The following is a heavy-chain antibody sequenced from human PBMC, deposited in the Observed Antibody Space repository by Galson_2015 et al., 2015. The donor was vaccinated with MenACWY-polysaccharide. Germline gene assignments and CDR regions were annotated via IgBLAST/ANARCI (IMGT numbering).Heavy chain of an antibody. J-gene: IGHJ6*02. CDR1: GFTFSSYW. Sequence: ALRLSCAASGFTFSSYWMSWVRQAPGKGLEWVAHIKRDESEKYYVDSVKGRFAISRDNYKNSLYLQMNSLRAEDTAVYSCTRGHYGLDVWGQGTTVIVSS. V-gene: IGHV3-7*03. CDR3: TRGHYGLDV. CDR2: IKRDESEK.